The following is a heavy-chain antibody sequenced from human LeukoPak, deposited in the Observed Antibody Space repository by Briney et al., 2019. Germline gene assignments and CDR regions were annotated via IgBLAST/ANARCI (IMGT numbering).Heavy chain of an antibody. V-gene: IGHV5-51*01. Sequence: GEPLKISCKGSGYNFATYWIGWVRQMPGKGLEWMGVIYPGDSDTRYSPSFQGQVTISADKSISTAYLQWSSLKASDSAMYYCASQVYCSRTSCSDHWGQGTLVTVSS. J-gene: IGHJ4*02. D-gene: IGHD2-2*01. CDR1: GYNFATYW. CDR3: ASQVYCSRTSCSDH. CDR2: IYPGDSDT.